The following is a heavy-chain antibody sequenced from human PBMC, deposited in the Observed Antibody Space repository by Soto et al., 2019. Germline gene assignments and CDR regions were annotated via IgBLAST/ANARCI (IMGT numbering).Heavy chain of an antibody. D-gene: IGHD3-3*01. V-gene: IGHV4-34*01. J-gene: IGHJ6*02. Sequence: QVQLQQWGAGLLKPSETLSLTCAVYGGSFSGYYWSWIRQPPGKGLEWIGEINHSGSTNYNPSLKSRCNISVETSKNQFSLKLSSVTAADTAVYYCARGSVRFLEWLFSYYYGMDVWGQGTTVTVSS. CDR3: ARGSVRFLEWLFSYYYGMDV. CDR2: INHSGST. CDR1: GGSFSGYY.